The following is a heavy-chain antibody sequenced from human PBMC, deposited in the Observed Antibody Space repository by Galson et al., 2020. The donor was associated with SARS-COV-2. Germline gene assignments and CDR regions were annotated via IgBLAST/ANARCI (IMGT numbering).Heavy chain of an antibody. Sequence: GGSLRLSCAASGFTFSSYGMHWVRQAPGKGLEWVAVISYDGSNKYYADSVKGRFTISRDNSKNTLYLQMNSLRAEDTAVYYCAKVGGAYCSGGSCYSGTIDYWGQGTLVTVSS. D-gene: IGHD2-15*01. CDR2: ISYDGSNK. CDR3: AKVGGAYCSGGSCYSGTIDY. V-gene: IGHV3-30*18. CDR1: GFTFSSYG. J-gene: IGHJ4*02.